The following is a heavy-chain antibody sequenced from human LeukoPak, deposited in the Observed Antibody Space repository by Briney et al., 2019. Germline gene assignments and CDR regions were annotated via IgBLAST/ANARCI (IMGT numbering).Heavy chain of an antibody. CDR2: IDWDDDK. Sequence: SGPALVKPTQTLTLTCTFSGFSLSTSGMCVSWIRQPPGKALEWLARIDWDDDKYHSTSVKTRLTISKDTSKNQVVLTMTNMDPVDTATYYCARIRHISYSSGWNLDYWGQGTLVTVSS. V-gene: IGHV2-70*11. D-gene: IGHD6-19*01. CDR3: ARIRHISYSSGWNLDY. CDR1: GFSLSTSGMC. J-gene: IGHJ4*02.